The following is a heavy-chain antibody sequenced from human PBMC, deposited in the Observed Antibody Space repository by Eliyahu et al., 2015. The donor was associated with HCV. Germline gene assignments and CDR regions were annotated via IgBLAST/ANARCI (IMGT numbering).Heavy chain of an antibody. D-gene: IGHD6-19*01. V-gene: IGHV3-7*05. J-gene: IGHJ4*02. CDR2: IKQDGSEK. CDR1: GFXXSSYW. Sequence: EVQLVESGGGLVQXGGSLRXSCXAXGFXXSSYWXSWXRQAPGKGLEWVANIKQDGSEKYYVDSXKGRFTISRDNAKNSLYLQMNSLRAEDTAVYYCASTHSSGWYYFDYWGQGTLVTVSS. CDR3: ASTHSSGWYYFDY.